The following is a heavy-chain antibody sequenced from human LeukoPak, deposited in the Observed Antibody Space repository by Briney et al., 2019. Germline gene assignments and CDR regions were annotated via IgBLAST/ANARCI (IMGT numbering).Heavy chain of an antibody. CDR3: ARTMSSGWSFWDYYYGMDV. V-gene: IGHV3-53*01. Sequence: PGGSLRLSCAASGFTVSSNYMSWVRQAPGKGLEWVSVIYSGGCTYYADSVKGRFTISRDNSKNTLYLQMNSLRAEDTAVYYCARTMSSGWSFWDYYYGMDVWGQGTTVTVSS. CDR2: IYSGGCT. J-gene: IGHJ6*02. D-gene: IGHD6-19*01. CDR1: GFTVSSNY.